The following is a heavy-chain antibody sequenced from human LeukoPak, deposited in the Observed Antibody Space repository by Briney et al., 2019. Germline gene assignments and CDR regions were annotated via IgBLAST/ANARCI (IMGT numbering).Heavy chain of an antibody. CDR3: CRTAYSSAYLGLDY. D-gene: IGHD3-22*01. CDR2: IRSKAYGGAT. V-gene: IGHV3-49*03. CDR1: GFTVGDYG. J-gene: IGHJ4*02. Sequence: GGSLRLSCTASGFTVGDYGMNWFRQAPGKGLEWVGFIRSKAYGGATEYAASVKGRFTISRDDSKSIAYLQMNSLKTEDTAVYYRCRTAYSSAYLGLDYWGQGTLVTVSS.